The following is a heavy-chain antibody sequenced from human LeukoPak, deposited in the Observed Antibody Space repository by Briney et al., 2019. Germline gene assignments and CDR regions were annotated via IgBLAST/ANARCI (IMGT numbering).Heavy chain of an antibody. D-gene: IGHD3-10*01. J-gene: IGHJ4*02. CDR1: GGSFSGYY. Sequence: SETLSLTCAVYGGSFSGYYWSWVRQPPGKGLEWIGEINHSGSTNYNPSLKSRVTISVDTSKNQCSLKLSSVTAADTAVYYCASSDRSGYLFDYWGQGTLVTVSS. CDR3: ASSDRSGYLFDY. CDR2: INHSGST. V-gene: IGHV4-34*01.